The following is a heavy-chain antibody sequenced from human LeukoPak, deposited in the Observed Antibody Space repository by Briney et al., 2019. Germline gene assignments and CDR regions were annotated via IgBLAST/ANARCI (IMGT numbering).Heavy chain of an antibody. J-gene: IGHJ3*02. V-gene: IGHV3-74*01. Sequence: GGSLRLSCAASGFTFSTYWMHWVRETPGKGLVWVSRINTDGSTTNYADSVKGRFTISRDNAKNTLYLQMNSLRAEDTAVYYCARGAYDSSGYYYGDAFDIWGQGTMVTVSS. D-gene: IGHD3-22*01. CDR2: INTDGSTT. CDR1: GFTFSTYW. CDR3: ARGAYDSSGYYYGDAFDI.